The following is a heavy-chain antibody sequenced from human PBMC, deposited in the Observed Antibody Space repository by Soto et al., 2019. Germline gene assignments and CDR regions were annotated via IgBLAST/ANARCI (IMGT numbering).Heavy chain of an antibody. D-gene: IGHD3-16*01. V-gene: IGHV3-15*01. J-gene: IGHJ6*03. CDR3: TTALGDDYYYYYYMDV. Sequence: EVQLVESGGGLVKPGGSLRLSCAASGFTFNNAWMTWVRQAPGKGLEWVGRIKTKTEGGSADYAAPVKGRFTISRDDSQTTLYLQMNFLKIEDAAVYYCTTALGDDYYYYYYMDVWGKGTTVTVSS. CDR1: GFTFNNAW. CDR2: IKTKTEGGSA.